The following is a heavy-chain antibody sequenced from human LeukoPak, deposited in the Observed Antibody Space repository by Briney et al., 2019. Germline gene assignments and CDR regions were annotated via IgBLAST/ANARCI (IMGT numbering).Heavy chain of an antibody. V-gene: IGHV1-46*01. CDR3: ARTRRGNYYDSSGYYYEFDY. CDR2: INPSGGST. CDR1: GYTFTSYD. D-gene: IGHD3-22*01. J-gene: IGHJ4*02. Sequence: ASVKVSCKASGYTFTSYDINWVRQAPGQGLEWMGIINPSGGSTSYAQKFQGRVTMTRDTSTSTVYMELSSLRSEDTAVYYCARTRRGNYYDSSGYYYEFDYWGQGTLVTVSS.